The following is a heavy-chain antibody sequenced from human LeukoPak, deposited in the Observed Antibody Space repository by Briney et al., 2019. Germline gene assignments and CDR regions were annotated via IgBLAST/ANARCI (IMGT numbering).Heavy chain of an antibody. D-gene: IGHD3-10*01. CDR2: TYYRSRWYH. V-gene: IGHV6-1*01. Sequence: PSQTLSLTCALSGDSVSSNSAAWNWITQSPSRGLEWLGRTYYRSRWYHEYAISVKSRITINPDTSKNQSSLQLNSVTPEATAVYYCARRTRSSESHSFDYWGQGTLVTVSS. J-gene: IGHJ4*02. CDR1: GDSVSSNSAA. CDR3: ARRTRSSESHSFDY.